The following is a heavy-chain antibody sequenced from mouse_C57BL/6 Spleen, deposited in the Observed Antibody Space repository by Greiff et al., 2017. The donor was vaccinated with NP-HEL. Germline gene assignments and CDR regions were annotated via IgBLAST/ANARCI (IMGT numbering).Heavy chain of an antibody. V-gene: IGHV1-7*01. CDR3: ARETAQARGWFAY. D-gene: IGHD3-2*02. Sequence: VQLQQSGAELAKPGASVKLSCKASGYTFTSYWMHWVKQRPGQGLEWIGYINPSSGYTKYNQKFKDKATLTADKSSSTAYMQLSSLTYEDSAVYYCARETAQARGWFAYWGQGTLVTVSA. CDR2: INPSSGYT. CDR1: GYTFTSYW. J-gene: IGHJ3*01.